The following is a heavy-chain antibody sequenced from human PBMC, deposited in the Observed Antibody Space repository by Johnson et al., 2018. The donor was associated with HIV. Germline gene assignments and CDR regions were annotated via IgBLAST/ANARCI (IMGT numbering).Heavy chain of an antibody. CDR2: ISWNSGSI. CDR3: ARLGAITATGVGALDI. Sequence: VQVVESGGGLVQPGRSLRLSCAASGFTFDDYAMHWVRQAPGKGLEWVSGISWNSGSIGYADSVKGRFTISRDNAKNSLYLQMNSLRAEDTAVYYCARLGAITATGVGALDIWGRGTMVTVSS. D-gene: IGHD7-27*01. CDR1: GFTFDDYA. V-gene: IGHV3-9*01. J-gene: IGHJ3*02.